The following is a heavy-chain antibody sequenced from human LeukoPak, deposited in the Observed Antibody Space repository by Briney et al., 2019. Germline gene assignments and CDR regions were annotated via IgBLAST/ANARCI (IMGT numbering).Heavy chain of an antibody. D-gene: IGHD3-22*01. V-gene: IGHV3-23*01. CDR1: GFTFSSYA. Sequence: GGSLRLSCAASGFTFSSYAMNWVRQAPGKGLEWVSAISGSGGSTYYADSVKGRFTISRDNSKNTLYLQMNSLRAEDTAVYYCAKLYYYDSSGYYNTQAPFDYWGQGTLVTVSS. CDR2: ISGSGGST. J-gene: IGHJ4*02. CDR3: AKLYYYDSSGYYNTQAPFDY.